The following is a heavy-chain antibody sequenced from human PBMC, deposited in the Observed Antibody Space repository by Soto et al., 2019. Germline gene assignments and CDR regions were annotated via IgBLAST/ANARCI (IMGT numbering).Heavy chain of an antibody. D-gene: IGHD4-17*01. Sequence: QVQLQESGPGLVKPSQTLSLTCTVSGGSISSGGYYWSWIRQHPGKGLEWIGYIYYSGSTYYNPSLRSRVTTSVDTSKNQFSLKLSSVTAAATAVYYCARSPVSYGGAPFDYWGQGTLVTVSS. CDR1: GGSISSGGYY. J-gene: IGHJ4*02. CDR2: IYYSGST. V-gene: IGHV4-31*03. CDR3: ARSPVSYGGAPFDY.